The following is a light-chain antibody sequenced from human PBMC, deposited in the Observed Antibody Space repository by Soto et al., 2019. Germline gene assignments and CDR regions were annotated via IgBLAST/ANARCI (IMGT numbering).Light chain of an antibody. J-gene: IGLJ1*01. V-gene: IGLV2-8*01. CDR2: EVS. CDR3: TPYAGSNDRYL. Sequence: SLAQPPSASGSPGQSVTIARTGSSSGVGAYKYVSWYQHHPGKAPKLIIYEVSQRPSGVPDRFSGSKSGNTASLTVSGLXAEDEAHYYCTPYAGSNDRYLFGTGTKVTLL. CDR1: SSGVGAYKY.